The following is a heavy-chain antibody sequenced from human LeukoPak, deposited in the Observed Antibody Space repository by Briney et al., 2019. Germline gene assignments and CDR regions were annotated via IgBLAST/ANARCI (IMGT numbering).Heavy chain of an antibody. Sequence: PGGSLRLSCAASGFTFSSYGMPWVRQAPGKGLEWVAFIRYDGSNKYYADSVKGRFTISRDNSKNTLYLQMNSLRAEDTAVYYCAKDRAIVAVAYYFDYWGQGTLVTVSS. J-gene: IGHJ4*02. V-gene: IGHV3-30*02. CDR2: IRYDGSNK. D-gene: IGHD5-12*01. CDR3: AKDRAIVAVAYYFDY. CDR1: GFTFSSYG.